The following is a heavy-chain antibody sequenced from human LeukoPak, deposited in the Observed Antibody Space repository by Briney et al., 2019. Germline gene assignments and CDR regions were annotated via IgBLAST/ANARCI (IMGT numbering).Heavy chain of an antibody. CDR3: ATKGRWELPHTDY. Sequence: PGGSLSLSCAASGFTFSSYAMSWVRQAPGRGLEWVSVICGSGGSTYDTDSVKGRFTISRDNSKNTLYLQMNSLRAEDTAVYDCATKGRWELPHTDYWGQGTLVTVSS. D-gene: IGHD1-26*01. CDR1: GFTFSSYA. CDR2: ICGSGGST. V-gene: IGHV3-23*01. J-gene: IGHJ4*02.